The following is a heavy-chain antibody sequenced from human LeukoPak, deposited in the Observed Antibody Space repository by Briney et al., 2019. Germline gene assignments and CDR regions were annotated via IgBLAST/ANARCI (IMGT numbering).Heavy chain of an antibody. D-gene: IGHD5-12*01. CDR3: ARDHRYAFDN. CDR2: VGISSGNT. V-gene: IGHV3-48*04. CDR1: GFTFSDYS. J-gene: IGHJ4*02. Sequence: AGGPLRLSCAASGFTFSDYSMTWVRQAPGKGLAWISYVGISSGNTKYADSVKGRFTISGDSAKNSVFLQMNSLRVEDTAVYYCARDHRYAFDNWGQGTLVTVSS.